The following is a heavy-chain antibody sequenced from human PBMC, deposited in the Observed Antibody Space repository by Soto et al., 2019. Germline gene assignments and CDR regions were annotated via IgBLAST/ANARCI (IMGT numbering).Heavy chain of an antibody. D-gene: IGHD5-18*01. Sequence: SETLSLTCTVSGGSISSGGYYWSWIRQHPGKGLEWIGYIYYSGSTYYNPSLKSRVTISVDTSKNQFSLKLSSVTAADTAVYYCARAPPRPDTAMVRFDYWGQGTLVTVSS. CDR3: ARAPPRPDTAMVRFDY. CDR1: GGSISSGGYY. J-gene: IGHJ4*02. V-gene: IGHV4-31*03. CDR2: IYYSGST.